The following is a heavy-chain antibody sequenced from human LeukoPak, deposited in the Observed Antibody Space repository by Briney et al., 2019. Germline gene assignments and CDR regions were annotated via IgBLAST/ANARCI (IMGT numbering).Heavy chain of an antibody. V-gene: IGHV3-48*01. CDR1: GFTFSSYT. D-gene: IGHD4-11*01. J-gene: IGHJ4*02. Sequence: GGSVRLSCAVSGFTFSSYTMNWIRQVPGKGLEWVSYIGGSGSPIYYADSVKGRFTISRDNAKNSLYLQMNSLRAEDTAVYYCARDRDYSFDYWGQGTLVTVSS. CDR3: ARDRDYSFDY. CDR2: IGGSGSPI.